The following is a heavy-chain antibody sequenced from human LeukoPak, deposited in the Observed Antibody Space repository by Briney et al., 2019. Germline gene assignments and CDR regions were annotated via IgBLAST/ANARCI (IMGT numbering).Heavy chain of an antibody. Sequence: PGGSLRLSCAASGFTFSSYGMHWVRQAPGKGLEWVAVISYDGSNKYYADSVKGRFTISRDNSKNTLYLQVNSLRAEDTAVYYCAKDRRYGSGSYSADYWGQGTLVTVSS. J-gene: IGHJ4*02. CDR2: ISYDGSNK. CDR1: GFTFSSYG. V-gene: IGHV3-30*18. CDR3: AKDRRYGSGSYSADY. D-gene: IGHD3-10*01.